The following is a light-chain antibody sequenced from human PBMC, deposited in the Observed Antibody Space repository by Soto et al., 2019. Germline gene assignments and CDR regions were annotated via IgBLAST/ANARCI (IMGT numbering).Light chain of an antibody. Sequence: EIVLTQSPGTLSLSPGERATLSCRASQSVSSTYLAWYQQKPGQAPRLLIYDASSRATGIPDRFSGSGSGTDFTLTISRLEPEDFAVYYCQQYGNSPPDTFGQGTKLEIK. J-gene: IGKJ2*01. V-gene: IGKV3-20*01. CDR2: DAS. CDR3: QQYGNSPPDT. CDR1: QSVSSTY.